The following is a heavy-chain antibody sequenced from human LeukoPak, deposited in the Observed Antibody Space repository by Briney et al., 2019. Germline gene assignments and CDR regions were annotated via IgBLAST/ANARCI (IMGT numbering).Heavy chain of an antibody. Sequence: PSETLSLTCTVSGGSISSYYWSWIRQPAGKGLEWIGRNYTSGSTNYNPSLKSRVTMSVDTSKNQFSLKLSSVTAADTAVYYCARDPMSWWYGDPDAFDIWGQGTMVTVSS. V-gene: IGHV4-4*07. CDR1: GGSISSYY. CDR3: ARDPMSWWYGDPDAFDI. J-gene: IGHJ3*02. CDR2: NYTSGST. D-gene: IGHD2-15*01.